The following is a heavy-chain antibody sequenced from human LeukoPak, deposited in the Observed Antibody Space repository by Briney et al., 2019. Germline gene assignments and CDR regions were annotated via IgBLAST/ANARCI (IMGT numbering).Heavy chain of an antibody. CDR2: ISGSGGST. CDR1: GFTFSSHA. D-gene: IGHD6-13*01. CDR3: AKRLSYSSSWYYFDY. V-gene: IGHV3-23*01. J-gene: IGHJ4*02. Sequence: AGGSLRLSCAASGFTFSSHAMSWVRQAPGKGLEWVSTISGSGGSTYYADSVKGQFTISRDNSKNTLYLQMNSLRAEDTAVYYCAKRLSYSSSWYYFDYWGQGTLVTVSS.